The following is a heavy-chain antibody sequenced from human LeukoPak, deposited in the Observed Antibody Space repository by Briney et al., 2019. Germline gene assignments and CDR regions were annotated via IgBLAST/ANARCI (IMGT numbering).Heavy chain of an antibody. CDR2: IYYSGST. CDR1: GGFISTYY. D-gene: IGHD2-2*01. V-gene: IGHV4-59*01. J-gene: IGHJ5*02. Sequence: SETLSLTCTVPGGFISTYYWNWLRQPPGKGLEWIGYIYYSGSTKYNPSLKSRVTISGDTSKNQFSLKLSSVTAADTAVYYCARGICSSTSCYSFDPWGQGTLVTVSS. CDR3: ARGICSSTSCYSFDP.